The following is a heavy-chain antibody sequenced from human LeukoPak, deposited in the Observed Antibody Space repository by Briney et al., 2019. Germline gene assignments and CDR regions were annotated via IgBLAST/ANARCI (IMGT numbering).Heavy chain of an antibody. V-gene: IGHV3-7*01. Sequence: GGSLRLSCAASGFKFSSYWMSWVRQAPGKGLEWVANIKQDGSEKYYVDSVKGRFTLSRDNAKNSLYLQMNSLRAEDTAVYYCARIFGYSSIYYFDYWGQGTLVTVSS. D-gene: IGHD6-13*01. CDR2: IKQDGSEK. CDR3: ARIFGYSSIYYFDY. CDR1: GFKFSSYW. J-gene: IGHJ4*02.